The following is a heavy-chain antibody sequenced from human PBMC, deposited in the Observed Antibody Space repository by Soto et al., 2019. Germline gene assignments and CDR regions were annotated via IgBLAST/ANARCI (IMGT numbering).Heavy chain of an antibody. D-gene: IGHD6-6*01. V-gene: IGHV1-2*02. CDR2: INPNSGGT. CDR1: GYTFTGYH. Sequence: ASVKVSCKASGYTFTGYHMHWVRQAPGQGLEWMGWINPNSGGTNYAQKFQGRVTMTRDTSISTAYMELSRLRSDDTAVYYCATSGVAARLGSADYYYYYGMDVWGQGTTVTVS. J-gene: IGHJ6*02. CDR3: ATSGVAARLGSADYYYYYGMDV.